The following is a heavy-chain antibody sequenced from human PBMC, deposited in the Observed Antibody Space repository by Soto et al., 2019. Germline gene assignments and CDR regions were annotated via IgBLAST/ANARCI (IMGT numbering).Heavy chain of an antibody. J-gene: IGHJ6*02. CDR2: IYYSGST. Sequence: SETLSLTCTFSGGSISSYYWSWIRQPPGKGLEWIGYIYYSGSTNYNPSLKSRVTISVDTSKSQFSLKLSSVTAADTAVYYCARIMSGWYYYYYGMDVWGQGTTVTVSS. V-gene: IGHV4-59*01. D-gene: IGHD6-19*01. CDR3: ARIMSGWYYYYYGMDV. CDR1: GGSISSYY.